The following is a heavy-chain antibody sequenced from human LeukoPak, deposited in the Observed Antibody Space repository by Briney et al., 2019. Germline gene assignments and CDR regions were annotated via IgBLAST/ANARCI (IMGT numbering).Heavy chain of an antibody. CDR2: IYYSGST. CDR3: ARQEPIRFLEWSTREFDP. CDR1: GGSISSYY. V-gene: IGHV4-59*08. J-gene: IGHJ5*02. Sequence: SETLSLTCTVSGGSISSYYWSWIRQPPGKGLEWIGYIYYSGSTNYNPSLKSRVTISVDTSKNQFSLKLSSVTAADTAVYYCARQEPIRFLEWSTREFDPWGQGTLVTVSS. D-gene: IGHD3-3*01.